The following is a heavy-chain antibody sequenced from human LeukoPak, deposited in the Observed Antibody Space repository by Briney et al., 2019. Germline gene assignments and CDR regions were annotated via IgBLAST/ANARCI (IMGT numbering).Heavy chain of an antibody. Sequence: SATLSLTCPVSGGSISSYYWSWIRQPPGKGLEWIGYIYYSGSTNYNPSLKSRVTISVETSKNEFSLKLRSVTAADTAVYYCARVTGYRIEDYFDYWGQGTLVTVSS. D-gene: IGHD6-13*01. J-gene: IGHJ4*02. CDR3: ARVTGYRIEDYFDY. CDR1: GGSISSYY. V-gene: IGHV4-59*01. CDR2: IYYSGST.